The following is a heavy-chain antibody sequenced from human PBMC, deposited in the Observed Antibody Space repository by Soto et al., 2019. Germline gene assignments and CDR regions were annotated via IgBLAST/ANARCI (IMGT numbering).Heavy chain of an antibody. CDR1: GFTFSSYG. D-gene: IGHD3-3*01. J-gene: IGHJ4*02. Sequence: GGSLRLSCAASGFTFSSYGVHWVRQAPGKGLEWVAVIWYDGSNKYYADSVKGRFTISRDNSKNTLYLQMNSLRAEDTAVYYCARDPKDYDFWSGYYNYWGQGTLVTVSS. CDR3: ARDPKDYDFWSGYYNY. V-gene: IGHV3-33*01. CDR2: IWYDGSNK.